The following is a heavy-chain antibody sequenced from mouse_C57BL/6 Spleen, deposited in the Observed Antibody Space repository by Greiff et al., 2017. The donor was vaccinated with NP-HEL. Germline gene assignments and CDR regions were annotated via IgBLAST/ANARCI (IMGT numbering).Heavy chain of an antibody. CDR3: ARGGWLYYYAMDY. D-gene: IGHD2-3*01. Sequence: EVKLVESGPGLVKPSQSLSLTCSVTGYSITSGYYWNWIRQFPGNKLEWMGYISYDGSNNYNPSLKNRISITRDTSKNQFFLKLNSVTTEDTATYYCARGGWLYYYAMDYWGQGTSVTVSS. J-gene: IGHJ4*01. V-gene: IGHV3-6*01. CDR2: ISYDGSN. CDR1: GYSITSGYY.